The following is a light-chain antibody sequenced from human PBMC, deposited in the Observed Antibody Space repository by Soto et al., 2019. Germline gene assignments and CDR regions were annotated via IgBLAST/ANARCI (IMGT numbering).Light chain of an antibody. CDR3: QLDDKLPRT. CDR2: GAS. Sequence: EPEITHSPSCLSVSQEERVTLSCRASQSVRSNLAWYQQKPGQSPRLLIYGASTRATGIPARFTAGGSGTEFTLTISSLQSDDLALYYCQLDDKLPRTFGQGSIVDTK. J-gene: IGKJ1*01. CDR1: QSVRSN. V-gene: IGKV3-15*01.